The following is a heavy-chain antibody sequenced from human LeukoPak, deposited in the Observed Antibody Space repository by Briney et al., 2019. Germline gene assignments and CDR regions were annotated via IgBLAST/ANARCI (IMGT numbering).Heavy chain of an antibody. D-gene: IGHD3-22*01. V-gene: IGHV3-30*19. CDR1: GFPFSGYG. CDR2: VSHDETEK. Sequence: GGSLRLSCAASGFPFSGYGMHWVRQAPGKGLEWVAVVSHDETEKHYADSVKGRFTIFRDKSKNAVDLQMNSLRVEDTAVYFCASGREYYYETSGWWGQGALVTVSS. CDR3: ASGREYYYETSGW. J-gene: IGHJ4*02.